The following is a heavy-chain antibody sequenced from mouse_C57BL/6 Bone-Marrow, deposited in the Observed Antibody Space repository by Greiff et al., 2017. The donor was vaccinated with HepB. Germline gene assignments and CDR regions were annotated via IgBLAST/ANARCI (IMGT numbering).Heavy chain of an antibody. CDR3: AREGIYYGYGGYAMDY. CDR2: INPNNGGT. Sequence: EVQRVESGPELVKPGASVKMSCKASGYTFTDYNMHWVKQSHGKSLEWIGYINPNNGGTSYNQKFKGKATLTVNKSSSTAYMELRSLTSEDSAVYYCAREGIYYGYGGYAMDYWGQGTSVTVSS. J-gene: IGHJ4*01. CDR1: GYTFTDYN. D-gene: IGHD2-2*01. V-gene: IGHV1-22*01.